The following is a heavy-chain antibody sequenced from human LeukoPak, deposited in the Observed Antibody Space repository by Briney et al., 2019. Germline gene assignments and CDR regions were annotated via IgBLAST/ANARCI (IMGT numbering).Heavy chain of an antibody. J-gene: IGHJ3*02. CDR1: GGSISSSGYY. CDR2: IYYSGST. Sequence: PSETLSLTCTVSGGSISSSGYYWGWIRQPPGKGLEWIGSIYYSGSTYYNPSLKSRVTISVDTSKNQFSLKLSSVTAADTAVYYCAREIELGYCSGGSCYEGGAFDIWGQGTMVTVSS. D-gene: IGHD2-15*01. V-gene: IGHV4-39*07. CDR3: AREIELGYCSGGSCYEGGAFDI.